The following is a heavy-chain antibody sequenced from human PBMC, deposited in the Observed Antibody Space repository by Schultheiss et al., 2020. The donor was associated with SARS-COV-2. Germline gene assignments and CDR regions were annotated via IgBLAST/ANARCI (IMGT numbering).Heavy chain of an antibody. CDR2: IYYSGST. CDR3: ARDPGYKVSSPHHNWFDP. D-gene: IGHD2-2*02. J-gene: IGHJ5*02. V-gene: IGHV4-30-2*01. Sequence: SETLSLTCAVSGGSISSGGYSWSWIRQPPGKGLEWIGYIYYSGSTYYNPSLKSRVTISVDRSKNQFSLKLSSVTAADTAVYYCARDPGYKVSSPHHNWFDPWGQGTLVTVSS. CDR1: GGSISSGGYS.